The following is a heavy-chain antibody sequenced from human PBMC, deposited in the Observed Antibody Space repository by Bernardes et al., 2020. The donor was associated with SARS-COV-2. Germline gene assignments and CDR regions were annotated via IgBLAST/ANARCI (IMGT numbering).Heavy chain of an antibody. D-gene: IGHD4-4*01. CDR3: ARDTPATVTTGGIDY. V-gene: IGHV3-30-3*01. Sequence: GSLRLSCAASGFTFSSYAMHWVRQAPGKGLEWVAVISYDGSNKYYADSVKGRFTISRDNSKNTLYLQMNSLRAEDTAVYYCARDTPATVTTGGIDYWGQGTLVTVSS. J-gene: IGHJ4*02. CDR1: GFTFSSYA. CDR2: ISYDGSNK.